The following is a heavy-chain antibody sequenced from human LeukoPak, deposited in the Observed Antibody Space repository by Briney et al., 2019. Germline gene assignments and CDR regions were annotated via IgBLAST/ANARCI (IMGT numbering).Heavy chain of an antibody. CDR3: ARGHSYYDILTGYYFDY. CDR1: RFTFSSYG. D-gene: IGHD3-9*01. CDR2: IHYDGSNK. Sequence: GGSLRLSCAASRFTFSSYGMHWVRQAPGKGLEWVSFIHYDGSNKYYADSVKGRFTISRDNAKNSLYLQMNSLRAEDTAVYYCARGHSYYDILTGYYFDYWGQGTLVTVSS. J-gene: IGHJ4*02. V-gene: IGHV3-30*02.